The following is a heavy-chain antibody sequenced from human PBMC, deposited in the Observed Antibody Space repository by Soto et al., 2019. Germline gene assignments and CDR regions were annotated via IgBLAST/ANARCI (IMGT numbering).Heavy chain of an antibody. Sequence: GASVKVSCKASGYTFTSYYMHWVRQAPGQGPEWMGIINPSGGSTSYAQKFQGRVTMTRDTSTSTVYIELSSLRSEDTAVYYCANAAAGTATFDYWGQGTLVTVSS. CDR2: INPSGGST. J-gene: IGHJ4*02. D-gene: IGHD6-13*01. V-gene: IGHV1-46*01. CDR3: ANAAAGTATFDY. CDR1: GYTFTSYY.